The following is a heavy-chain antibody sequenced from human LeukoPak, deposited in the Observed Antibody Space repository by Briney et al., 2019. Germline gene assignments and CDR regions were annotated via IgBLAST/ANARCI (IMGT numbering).Heavy chain of an antibody. Sequence: SETLSLTCTVSGGSISSYYWSWIRQPPGKGLEWIGYIYYSGSTNYNPSLKSRVTISLDTSKNQFSLKLSSVTAADTAVYYCARLTSYSSGWYGVGVQYYFDYWGQGTLVTVSS. D-gene: IGHD6-19*01. CDR1: GGSISSYY. CDR3: ARLTSYSSGWYGVGVQYYFDY. V-gene: IGHV4-59*08. CDR2: IYYSGST. J-gene: IGHJ4*02.